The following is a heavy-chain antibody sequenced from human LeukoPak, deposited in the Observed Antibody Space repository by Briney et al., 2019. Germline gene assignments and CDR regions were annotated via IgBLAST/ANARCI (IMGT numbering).Heavy chain of an antibody. V-gene: IGHV3-23*01. J-gene: IGHJ4*02. Sequence: PGGSLRLSCAASGFTFSSYAMSWVRQAPGKGVEWVSAISGSGGSTYYADSGKGRFTISRDNSKNTLYLQMNSLRAEDTAVYYCAKTLPHIVVVTAIDYWGQGTLVTVSS. D-gene: IGHD2-21*02. CDR2: ISGSGGST. CDR3: AKTLPHIVVVTAIDY. CDR1: GFTFSSYA.